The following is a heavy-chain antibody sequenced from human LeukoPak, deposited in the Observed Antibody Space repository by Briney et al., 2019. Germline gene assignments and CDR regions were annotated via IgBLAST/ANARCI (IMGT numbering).Heavy chain of an antibody. J-gene: IGHJ4*02. Sequence: PSETLSLTCAVSGGPFSGYFWSWIRQSSGKGLEWIGEIHNSGTTNYNPSLNSRVTISEDTSKNQFYLNLSSVTAADTTVYYCARRYYYNLGSFPFDFWGQGTLVTVSS. V-gene: IGHV4-34*01. D-gene: IGHD3-10*01. CDR3: ARRYYYNLGSFPFDF. CDR1: GGPFSGYF. CDR2: IHNSGTT.